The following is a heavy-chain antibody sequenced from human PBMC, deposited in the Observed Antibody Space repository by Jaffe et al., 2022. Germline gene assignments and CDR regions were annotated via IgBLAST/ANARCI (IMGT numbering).Heavy chain of an antibody. Sequence: QVQLVQSGAEVKKPGSSVKVSCKASGGTFSSYAISWVRQAPGQGLEWMGGIIPIFGTANYAQKFQGRVTITTDESTSTAYMELSSLRSEDTAVYYCASTCSSTSCYPYYYYYMDVWGKGTTVTVSS. J-gene: IGHJ6*03. CDR1: GGTFSSYA. V-gene: IGHV1-69*05. D-gene: IGHD2-2*01. CDR3: ASTCSSTSCYPYYYYYMDV. CDR2: IIPIFGTA.